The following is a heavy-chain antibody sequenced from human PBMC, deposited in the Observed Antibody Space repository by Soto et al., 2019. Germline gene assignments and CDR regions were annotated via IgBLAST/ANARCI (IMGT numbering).Heavy chain of an antibody. CDR2: IFYSGST. CDR3: ARHYPIGNNWHYLDY. D-gene: IGHD1-1*01. Sequence: SEPLSLTCTVSGDSISSYYWGWIRQPPGKGLEWIGHIFYSGSTNYNPSLESRITISVDTSNNQFSLKVNSVTAADTALYYCARHYPIGNNWHYLDYWGQRTLVTVSS. J-gene: IGHJ4*02. V-gene: IGHV4-59*08. CDR1: GDSISSYY.